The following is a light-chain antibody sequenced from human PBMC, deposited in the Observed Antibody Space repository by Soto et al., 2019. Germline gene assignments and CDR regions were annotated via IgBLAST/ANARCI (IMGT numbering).Light chain of an antibody. CDR2: DAS. V-gene: IGKV3-11*01. CDR3: QQRSHWPPELT. J-gene: IGKJ3*01. Sequence: EIVLTQSPDTLSLSPGERATLSCRASQSVSSSLAWYQQKPGQAPRLLIYDASKRATGIPARFSGSGSGTDFTLTISSLEPEDFAVYYCQQRSHWPPELTFGPGTKVDIK. CDR1: QSVSSS.